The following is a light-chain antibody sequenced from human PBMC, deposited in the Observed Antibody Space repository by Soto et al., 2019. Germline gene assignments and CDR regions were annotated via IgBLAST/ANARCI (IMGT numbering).Light chain of an antibody. J-gene: IGKJ4*01. CDR3: QQYNNWHPLT. CDR2: GAS. Sequence: EIVMTQSPSTLSVSPGERATLSCRASQSVSSNLAWYQQKPGKAPRLLIYGASTRATGIPARFSGSGSGTEFTLTISSLQSEDVSVYYCQQYNNWHPLTFGGGTKVEIK. V-gene: IGKV3-15*01. CDR1: QSVSSN.